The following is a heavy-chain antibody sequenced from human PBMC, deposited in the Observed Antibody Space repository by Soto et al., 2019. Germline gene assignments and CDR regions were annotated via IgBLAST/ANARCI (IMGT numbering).Heavy chain of an antibody. CDR2: IYDSGST. CDR3: ARVNLDYVTGMDV. V-gene: IGHV4-31*03. Sequence: QVQLQESGPGLVKPSQTLSLTCTVSGGPITNYWSWIRQHPGKGLEWIGYIYDSGSTYYNPSLKSRVTMSIATSKNQLSLKLTSVTAADTAVYYCARVNLDYVTGMDVWGQGTTVTVSS. J-gene: IGHJ6*02. D-gene: IGHD4-17*01. CDR1: GGPITNY.